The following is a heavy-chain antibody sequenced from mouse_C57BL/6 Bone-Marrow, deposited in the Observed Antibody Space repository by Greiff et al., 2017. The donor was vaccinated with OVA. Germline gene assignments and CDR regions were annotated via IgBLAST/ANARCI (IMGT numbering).Heavy chain of an antibody. CDR3: ARWGYGAWFSY. V-gene: IGHV1-64*01. J-gene: IGHJ3*01. D-gene: IGHD1-1*02. Sequence: VQLQQPGAELVKPGASVKLSCKASGYTFTSYWMHWVKQRPGQGLEWIGMIHPNSGSTNYNEKFKGKATLTVDKSSSTAYMQLSSLTSEDSAVXFCARWGYGAWFSYWGQGTLVTVSA. CDR1: GYTFTSYW. CDR2: IHPNSGST.